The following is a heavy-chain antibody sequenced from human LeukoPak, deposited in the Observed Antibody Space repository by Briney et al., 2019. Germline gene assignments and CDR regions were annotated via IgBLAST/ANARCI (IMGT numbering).Heavy chain of an antibody. Sequence: SETLSLTCTVSGGSISSGDYYWSRIRQPPGKGLEWIGYIYYSGSTYYNPSLKSRVSISLDTSQNQFSLKVSTVTAADTAVYYCARGGAARNFDYWGQGILVTVSS. D-gene: IGHD6-6*01. J-gene: IGHJ4*02. CDR1: GGSISSGDYY. CDR2: IYYSGST. V-gene: IGHV4-30-4*08. CDR3: ARGGAARNFDY.